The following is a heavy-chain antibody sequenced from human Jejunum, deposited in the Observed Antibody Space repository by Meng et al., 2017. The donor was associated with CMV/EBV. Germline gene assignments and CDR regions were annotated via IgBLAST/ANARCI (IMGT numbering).Heavy chain of an antibody. CDR1: GFTFSSYW. J-gene: IGHJ4*02. Sequence: VGVGGGLVQPGGSLRPLFATSGFTFSSYWMHWVRQAPGKGLVWVSRINSDGSSTSYADSVKGRFTISRDNAKNTLYLQMNSLRAEDTAVYYCAREVGAQDYWGQGTLVTVSS. CDR3: AREVGAQDY. CDR2: INSDGSST. V-gene: IGHV3-74*01. D-gene: IGHD6-6*01.